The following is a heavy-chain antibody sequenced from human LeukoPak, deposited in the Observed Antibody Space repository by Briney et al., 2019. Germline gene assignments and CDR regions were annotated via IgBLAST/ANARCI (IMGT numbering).Heavy chain of an antibody. Sequence: ASVKVSCKASGGTFSSYAISWVRQAPGQGLEWMGWIIPIFGTANYAQKFQGRVTITADESTSTAYMELSSLRSEDTAVYYCARDVDYYYGSGSYNAFDIWGQGTMVTVSS. CDR2: IIPIFGTA. CDR3: ARDVDYYYGSGSYNAFDI. J-gene: IGHJ3*02. D-gene: IGHD3-10*01. V-gene: IGHV1-69*13. CDR1: GGTFSSYA.